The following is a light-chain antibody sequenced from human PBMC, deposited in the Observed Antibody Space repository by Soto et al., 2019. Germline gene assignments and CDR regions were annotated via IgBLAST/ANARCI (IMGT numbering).Light chain of an antibody. Sequence: DIQMTQSPSTLSGSVGDRVTITCRASQTISSWLAWYQQKPGKAPKLLIYTASSLQSGVPSRFSGSGSGTEFTLTISSLQPDDFATYYCQQYNSYPETFGQGTKVDIK. CDR3: QQYNSYPET. CDR1: QTISSW. J-gene: IGKJ1*01. V-gene: IGKV1-5*03. CDR2: TAS.